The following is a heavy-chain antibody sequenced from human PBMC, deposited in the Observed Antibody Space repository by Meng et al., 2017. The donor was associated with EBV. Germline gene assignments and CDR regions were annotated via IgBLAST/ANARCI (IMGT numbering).Heavy chain of an antibody. V-gene: IGHV4-61*01. D-gene: IGHD2-2*01. Sequence: GAGPGLVKHSGALSLTFTVSGASVSGGTFPWSWIRQPPGKELQWIGYIYDGGTTIYNPSLKSRVNIFLDTSRNQFSLGLRSVTTADTAVYSCAKSSSSTPGVVDSWGQGTLVTVSS. CDR1: GASVSGGTFP. CDR3: AKSSSSTPGVVDS. CDR2: IYDGGTT. J-gene: IGHJ4*02.